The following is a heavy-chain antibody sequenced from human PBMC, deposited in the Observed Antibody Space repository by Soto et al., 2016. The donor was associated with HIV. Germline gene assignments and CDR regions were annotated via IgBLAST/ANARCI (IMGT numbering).Heavy chain of an antibody. D-gene: IGHD6-19*01. J-gene: IGHJ4*02. Sequence: EIQLLESGGASVQPGGSLRLSCVASGFTFSSYTMSWVRQAPGKGLEWVSSLTYSGMSTYYTDSVKGRFTISRDNSKNTLYLQMNSLRADDTAIYFCAKEAVAGYFDHWGQGSLVTVSS. CDR2: LTYSGMST. V-gene: IGHV3-23*01. CDR3: AKEAVAGYFDH. CDR1: GFTFSSYT.